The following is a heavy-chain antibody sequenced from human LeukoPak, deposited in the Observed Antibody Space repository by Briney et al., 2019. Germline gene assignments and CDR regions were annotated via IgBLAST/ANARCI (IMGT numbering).Heavy chain of an antibody. Sequence: GRSLRLSCAPSGFIFSTYAMHWVRQAPGKGLEWVSRINSDGSGTDYADSVKGRFTISRDNAKNTMYLQKNSLRAEDTAVYYCTRWSYNSGSTGYWGQGTLVTVSS. V-gene: IGHV3-74*01. CDR2: INSDGSGT. J-gene: IGHJ4*02. D-gene: IGHD6-19*01. CDR1: GFIFSTYA. CDR3: TRWSYNSGSTGY.